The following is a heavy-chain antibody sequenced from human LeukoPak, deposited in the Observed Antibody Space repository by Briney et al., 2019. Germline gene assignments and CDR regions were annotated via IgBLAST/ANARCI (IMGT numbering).Heavy chain of an antibody. V-gene: IGHV3-23*01. Sequence: GGSLGLSCAASGFTFSSYAMGWVRQAPGKGLEWVSAITASGGNTYYADSVKGRFTISRDNSKNTLYLQVNSLRAEDTAVYYCAKGNGYSYGRYYFDYWGQGTLVTVSS. CDR1: GFTFSSYA. CDR3: AKGNGYSYGRYYFDY. CDR2: ITASGGNT. J-gene: IGHJ4*02. D-gene: IGHD5-18*01.